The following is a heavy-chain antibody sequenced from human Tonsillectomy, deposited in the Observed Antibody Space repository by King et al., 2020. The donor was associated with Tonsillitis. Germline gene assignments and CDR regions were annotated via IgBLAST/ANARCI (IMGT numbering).Heavy chain of an antibody. J-gene: IGHJ4*02. Sequence: QLVQSGAEVKKPGASVKVSCKASGYIFTTYGLSWVRQAPGQGLEWMGWISTYNGNTNYAQNLQGRVTMTTDTSTSTAYMELRGLRSDDTALYYCARDGPNYYDSSGYYPAIDYWGQGTLVTVSS. CDR3: ARDGPNYYDSSGYYPAIDY. CDR1: GYIFTTYG. CDR2: ISTYNGNT. V-gene: IGHV1-18*04. D-gene: IGHD3-22*01.